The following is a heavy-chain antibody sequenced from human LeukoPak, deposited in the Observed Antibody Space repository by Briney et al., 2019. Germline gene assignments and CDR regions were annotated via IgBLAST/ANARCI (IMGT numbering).Heavy chain of an antibody. CDR3: ARGGIAARYYFDY. CDR2: IIPIFGTA. V-gene: IGHV1-69*05. Sequence: SVKVSCKASGGTFSSYAIRWVREAPGQGLEWMGGIIPIFGTANYAQKFQGRVTITTDESTSTAYMELSSLRAEDTAVYYCARGGIAARYYFDYWGQGTLVTVSS. D-gene: IGHD6-6*01. CDR1: GGTFSSYA. J-gene: IGHJ4*02.